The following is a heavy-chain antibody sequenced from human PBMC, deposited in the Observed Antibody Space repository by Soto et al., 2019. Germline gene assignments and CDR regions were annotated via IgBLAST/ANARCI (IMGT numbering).Heavy chain of an antibody. V-gene: IGHV4-30-2*01. D-gene: IGHD1-1*01. CDR3: ARGDYNSGSHFDY. J-gene: IGHJ4*02. Sequence: SETLSLTCVVSGGSISSGGYAWSWIRQPPGEGLEWIGYIYHSGYTYYNPSLESRVSISLDGSRNQFSLMLSSVTAADTAVYYCARGDYNSGSHFDYWGQGTLVTVSS. CDR2: IYHSGYT. CDR1: GGSISSGGYA.